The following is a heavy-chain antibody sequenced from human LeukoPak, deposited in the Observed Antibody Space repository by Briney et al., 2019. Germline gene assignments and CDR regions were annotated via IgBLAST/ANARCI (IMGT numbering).Heavy chain of an antibody. Sequence: ASVKVSCKASSYTFTNYGSSWVRQAPGQGLDWMVWMSAYNGNTNYAQKLQGRVTMTTDTSTSTAYMELRSLRSDDTAVYYCAREQWPTYYYYGMDVWGQGTTVTVSS. J-gene: IGHJ6*02. V-gene: IGHV1-18*01. CDR3: AREQWPTYYYYGMDV. CDR2: MSAYNGNT. CDR1: SYTFTNYG. D-gene: IGHD6-19*01.